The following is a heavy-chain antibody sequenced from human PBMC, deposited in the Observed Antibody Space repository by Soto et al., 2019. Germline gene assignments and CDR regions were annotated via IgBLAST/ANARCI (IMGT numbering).Heavy chain of an antibody. V-gene: IGHV4-30-2*01. CDR1: GCSVSSGGYS. CDR3: TRGVLA. CDR2: ISPSGRP. D-gene: IGHD2-8*01. J-gene: IGHJ5*02. Sequence: ALSVNCSVSGCSVSSGGYSWSWIRQAPGKGLEWIGFISPSGRPAYNPSLKSRVSISVDTSKNQISLELSSVTAADTAVYYCTRGVLAWGPGTLVTVSS.